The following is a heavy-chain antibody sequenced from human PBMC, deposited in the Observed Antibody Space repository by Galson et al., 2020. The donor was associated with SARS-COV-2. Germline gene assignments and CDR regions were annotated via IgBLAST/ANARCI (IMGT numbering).Heavy chain of an antibody. CDR1: GFSFSGYA. V-gene: IGHV3-23*01. J-gene: IGHJ4*02. CDR2: ISGIGATT. CDR3: AKGSRGYTAYVFGY. Sequence: GSLRLSCAASGFSFSGYAMSWVRQAPGKGLEWVSYISGIGATTYYGDSVKGRFTISRDNSKNTLQLQMNSLTAEDTAVYYCAKGSRGYTAYVFGYWGQGTLVTVSS. D-gene: IGHD5-12*01.